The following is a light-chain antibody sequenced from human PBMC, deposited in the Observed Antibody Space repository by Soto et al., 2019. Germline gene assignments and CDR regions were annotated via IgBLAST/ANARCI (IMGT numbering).Light chain of an antibody. V-gene: IGLV2-23*02. CDR1: SSDIGSFNL. J-gene: IGLJ2*01. CDR2: EVT. Sequence: QSALTQPPSVSGSPGQSITISCTGTSSDIGSFNLVSWYQQHPGKAPKLIISEVTKRPSGVSNRFSGSKSANTASLTISGLLAEDEADYYCCSYAASITVLFGGGTKLTVL. CDR3: CSYAASITVL.